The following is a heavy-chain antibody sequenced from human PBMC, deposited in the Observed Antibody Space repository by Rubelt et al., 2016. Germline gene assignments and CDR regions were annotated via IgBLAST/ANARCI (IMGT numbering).Heavy chain of an antibody. V-gene: IGHV4-34*01. D-gene: IGHD4-23*01. Sequence: QVQLQQWGAGLLKPSETLSLTCAVYGGSFSGYYWSWIRQPPGKGLEWIGSIYYSGSTYYNPSLKSRVTISVDTSKNQLSLKLSSVTAADTAVYYCARGGGNSIHAFDIWGQGTMVTVSS. CDR2: IYYSGST. J-gene: IGHJ3*02. CDR1: GGSFSGYY. CDR3: ARGGGNSIHAFDI.